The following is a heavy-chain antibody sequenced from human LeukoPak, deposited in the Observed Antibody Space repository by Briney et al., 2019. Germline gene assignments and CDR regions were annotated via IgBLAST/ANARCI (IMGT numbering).Heavy chain of an antibody. J-gene: IGHJ4*02. Sequence: GGSLRLSCAASGFTFSTYAMHWVRQAPGKGLERVSSINTVATYIYYADSVRGRFTISRDNAKNSVYLQMDSLRAEDTGVYYCARLRRNGDSGGFYYYYDYWGQGTLVTVSS. CDR1: GFTFSTYA. CDR3: ARLRRNGDSGGFYYYYDY. CDR2: INTVATYI. V-gene: IGHV3-21*01. D-gene: IGHD3-22*01.